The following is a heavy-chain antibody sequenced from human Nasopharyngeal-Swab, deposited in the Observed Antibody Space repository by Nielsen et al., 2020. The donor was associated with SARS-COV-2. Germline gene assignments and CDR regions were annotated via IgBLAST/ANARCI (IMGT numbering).Heavy chain of an antibody. CDR1: GGSISSSSYY. J-gene: IGHJ6*03. Sequence: PETLSLTCTVSGGSISSSSYYWGWIREPPGKGLEWIGSIYYSGSTYYNPSLKSRVTISVDTSKNQFSLNLNSVTAPDTAVYYCARPLNYYYYMGVWGKGTTVTVSS. V-gene: IGHV4-39*01. CDR3: ARPLNYYYYMGV. CDR2: IYYSGST.